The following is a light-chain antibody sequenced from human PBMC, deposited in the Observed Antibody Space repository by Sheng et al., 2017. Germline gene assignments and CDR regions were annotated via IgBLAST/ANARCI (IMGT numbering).Light chain of an antibody. J-gene: IGKJ2*03. CDR2: GAS. Sequence: EIVLTQSPGTLSLSPGERATLSCRASQSVSSSYLAWYQQKPGQAPRLLIYGASSRATGIPDRFSGSGSGTDFTLTISRLEPEDFAVYYCQQYGSSRALYSFGQGT. CDR3: QQYGSSRALYS. CDR1: QSVSSSY. V-gene: IGKV3-20*01.